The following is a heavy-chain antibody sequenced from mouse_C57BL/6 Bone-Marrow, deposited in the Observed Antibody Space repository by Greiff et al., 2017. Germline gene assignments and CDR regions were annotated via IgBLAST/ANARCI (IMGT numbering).Heavy chain of an antibody. CDR1: GFTFSDYG. V-gene: IGHV5-17*01. J-gene: IGHJ2*01. CDR3: ARPYFDY. CDR2: ISSGSSTI. Sequence: EVKLMESGGGLVKPGGSLKLSCAASGFTFSDYGMHWVSQAPEKGLEWVAYISSGSSTIYYADTVKGRFTISRDNAKNTLFLQMTSLRSEDTAMYYCARPYFDYWGQGTTLTVSS.